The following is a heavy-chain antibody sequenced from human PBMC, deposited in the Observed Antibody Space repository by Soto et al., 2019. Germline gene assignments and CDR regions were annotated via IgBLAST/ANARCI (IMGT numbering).Heavy chain of an antibody. J-gene: IGHJ4*02. CDR2: INPSGGST. CDR1: GYTFTSYY. D-gene: IGHD5-12*01. V-gene: IGHV1-46*01. Sequence: GASVKVSCKASGYTFTSYYMHWVRQAPGQGLEWMGIINPSGGSTSYAQKFQGRVTMTRDTSTSTVYMELSSLRSEDTAVYYCARVNSENSGYDYDFDYWGQGTLVTVSS. CDR3: ARVNSENSGYDYDFDY.